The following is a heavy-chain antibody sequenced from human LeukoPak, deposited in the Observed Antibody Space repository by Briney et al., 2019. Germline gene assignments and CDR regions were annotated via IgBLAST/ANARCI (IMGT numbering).Heavy chain of an antibody. J-gene: IGHJ4*02. CDR1: GDSVSINSVA. CDR3: ARGSSWYMASQGTFDY. Sequence: SQTLSLTFAISGDSVSINSVAWNWIRQSPSRGLEWLGRTYYRSKWYNDYAVSVKSRITINPDTSKNQFSLQLNSVTPEDTAVYYCARGSSWYMASQGTFDYWGQGTLVTVSS. V-gene: IGHV6-1*01. D-gene: IGHD6-13*01. CDR2: TYYRSKWYN.